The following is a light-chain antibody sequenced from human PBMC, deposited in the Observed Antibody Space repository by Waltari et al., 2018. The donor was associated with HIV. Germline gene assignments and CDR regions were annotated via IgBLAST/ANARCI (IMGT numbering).Light chain of an antibody. CDR2: AAS. J-gene: IGKJ4*01. CDR1: QSISSY. V-gene: IGKV1-39*01. CDR3: QQSYITPLT. Sequence: DIQMTQSPSSLSASVGDRVTITCRASQSISSYLNWYQQKPGKAPNLLIYAASSLQIGVQSRFMGIGSGTDFTLTISSLQPEDFATYYCQQSYITPLTFGGGTKVEIK.